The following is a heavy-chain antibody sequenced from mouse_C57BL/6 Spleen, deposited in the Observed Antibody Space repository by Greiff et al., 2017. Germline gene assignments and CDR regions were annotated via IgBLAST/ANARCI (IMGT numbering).Heavy chain of an antibody. CDR2: IHPNSGST. CDR3: ARIGTGSWFAY. J-gene: IGHJ3*01. CDR1: GYTFTSYW. Sequence: QVQLQQPGAELVKPGASVKLSCKASGYTFTSYWMHWVKQRPGQGLEWIGMIHPNSGSTNYNEKFKSKATLTVDKSSSTAYMQLSSLTSEDSAVYYCARIGTGSWFAYWGQGTLVTVSA. D-gene: IGHD4-1*01. V-gene: IGHV1-64*01.